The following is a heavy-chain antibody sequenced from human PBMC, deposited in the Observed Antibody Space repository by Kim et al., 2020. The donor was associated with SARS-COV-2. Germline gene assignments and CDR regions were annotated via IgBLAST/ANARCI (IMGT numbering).Heavy chain of an antibody. CDR2: ISGSGGST. J-gene: IGHJ4*02. D-gene: IGHD3-9*01. CDR1: GFTFSSYA. Sequence: GGSLRLSCAASGFTFSSYAMSWVRQAPGKGLEWVSAISGSGGSTYYADSVKGRFTISRDNSKNTLYLQMNSLRAEDTAVYYCAKGPSLRYFDWLLREYYFDYWGQGTLVTVSS. V-gene: IGHV3-23*01. CDR3: AKGPSLRYFDWLLREYYFDY.